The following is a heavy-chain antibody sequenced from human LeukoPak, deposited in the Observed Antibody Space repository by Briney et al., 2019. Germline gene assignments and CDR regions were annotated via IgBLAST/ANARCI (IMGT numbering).Heavy chain of an antibody. Sequence: SETLSLTCTVSGGSISRYYWSWIRQPPGKGLEWIGEINHSGSTNYNPSLKSRVTISVDTSKNQFSLKLSSVTAADTAVYYCARGPVLLWFGEQDWGQGTLVTVSS. CDR2: INHSGST. V-gene: IGHV4-34*01. J-gene: IGHJ4*02. CDR1: GGSISRYY. D-gene: IGHD3-10*01. CDR3: ARGPVLLWFGEQD.